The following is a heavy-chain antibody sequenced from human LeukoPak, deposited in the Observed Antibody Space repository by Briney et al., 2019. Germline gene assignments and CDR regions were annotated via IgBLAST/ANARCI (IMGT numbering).Heavy chain of an antibody. CDR3: ASHQGYRHDY. CDR1: GFTFSSYW. Sequence: GGSLRLSCAASGFTFSSYWMHWVRQAPGKGLEWISYIGISSGNTKYADSVRGRFTISGDNAKSSLYLQMNSLRVEDTAVYYCASHQGYRHDYWGQEPWSPSPQ. J-gene: IGHJ4*01. V-gene: IGHV3-48*04. CDR2: IGISSGNT. D-gene: IGHD2-15*01.